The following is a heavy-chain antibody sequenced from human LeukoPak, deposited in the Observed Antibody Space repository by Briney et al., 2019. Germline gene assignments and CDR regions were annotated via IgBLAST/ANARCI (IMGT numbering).Heavy chain of an antibody. CDR1: GGSFSGYY. CDR2: INHSGST. Sequence: SETLSLTCAASGGSFSGYYWHWIRQPPGNRLEWMGDINHSGSTNYNQSVKSRVTISVDTSKNDFSLKLSSVTAADTAVYFFKRKTAYEILTGYYNERYFDYWGQGTLVTVSS. CDR3: KRKTAYEILTGYYNERYFDY. J-gene: IGHJ4*02. D-gene: IGHD3-9*01. V-gene: IGHV4-34*01.